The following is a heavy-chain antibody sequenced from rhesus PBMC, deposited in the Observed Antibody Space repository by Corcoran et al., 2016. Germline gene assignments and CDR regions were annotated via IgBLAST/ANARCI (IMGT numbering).Heavy chain of an antibody. CDR2: FNNAVSIT. CDR1: GFTFSTFW. CDR3: AGIFDY. Sequence: EVQLVESGGGLAKPGGSLRLSCAVSGFTFSTFWVHWVRQAPWTGLEWISSFNNAVSITYYAGSVKGRFTISRENAKNTVYLQMDGLRPEDTAVYYCAGIFDYWGQGVLVTVSS. V-gene: IGHV3-14*01. J-gene: IGHJ4*01.